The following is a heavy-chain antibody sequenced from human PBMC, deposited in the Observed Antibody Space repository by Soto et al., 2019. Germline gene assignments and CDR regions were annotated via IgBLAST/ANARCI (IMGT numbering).Heavy chain of an antibody. CDR2: INPSGGST. D-gene: IGHD6-13*01. CDR3: ARDGPGIAAAGIPFDY. CDR1: GYTFTSYY. V-gene: IGHV1-46*03. Sequence: ASVKVSCKASGYTFTSYYMHWVRQAPGQGLEWMGIINPSGGSTSYAQKFQGRVTMTRDTSTSTVYMELSSLRSEDTAVYYCARDGPGIAAAGIPFDYWGQGTLVTVS. J-gene: IGHJ4*02.